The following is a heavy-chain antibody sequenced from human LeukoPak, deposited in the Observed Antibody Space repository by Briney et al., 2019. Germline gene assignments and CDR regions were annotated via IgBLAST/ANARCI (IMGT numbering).Heavy chain of an antibody. J-gene: IGHJ5*02. D-gene: IGHD5-24*01. CDR3: AKGQDGYNDWFDP. CDR1: GGTFSSYA. Sequence: ASVKVSCKASGGTFSSYAISWVRQAPGQGLEWMGGIIPIFGTANYAQKFQGKVTITTDESTSTAYMELSSLRSEDTAVYYCAKGQDGYNDWFDPWGQGTLVTVSS. CDR2: IIPIFGTA. V-gene: IGHV1-69*05.